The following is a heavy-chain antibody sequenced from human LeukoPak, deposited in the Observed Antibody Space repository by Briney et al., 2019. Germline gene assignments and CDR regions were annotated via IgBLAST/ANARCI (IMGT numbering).Heavy chain of an antibody. CDR3: ANNRGPKVATDAFDM. Sequence: GGSLLLSSAASGFTFSSYDMSWVRRAPGKGLEWVSAFSRSGGSTYYAASVKGRLTISRDNSKNPLSLQMNTLRAEDTAVYYCANNRGPKVATDAFDMWGQGTMVTVSS. CDR2: FSRSGGST. CDR1: GFTFSSYD. J-gene: IGHJ3*02. V-gene: IGHV3-23*01. D-gene: IGHD2-15*01.